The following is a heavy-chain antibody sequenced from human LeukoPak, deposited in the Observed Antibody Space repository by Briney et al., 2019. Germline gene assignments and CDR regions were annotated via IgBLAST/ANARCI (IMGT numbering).Heavy chain of an antibody. CDR3: ARDLSPSYYDFWSGFVH. Sequence: ASVKVSCKASGYTFTSYYMHWVRQAPGQGLEWMGIINPSGGSTSYAQKFQGRVTMTRGTSTSTVYMELSSLRSEDTAVYYCARDLSPSYYDFWSGFVHWDQGTLVTVSS. CDR1: GYTFTSYY. D-gene: IGHD3-3*01. CDR2: INPSGGST. J-gene: IGHJ4*02. V-gene: IGHV1-46*03.